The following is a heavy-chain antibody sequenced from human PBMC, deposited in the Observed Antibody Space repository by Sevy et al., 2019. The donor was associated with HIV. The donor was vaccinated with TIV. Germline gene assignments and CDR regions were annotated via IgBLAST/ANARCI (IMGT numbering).Heavy chain of an antibody. V-gene: IGHV3-64*01. CDR1: GFTFSTYA. D-gene: IGHD3-22*01. CDR2: ISGGGGNT. Sequence: QQRGSLKISCAASGFTFSTYAMYWVRQAPGKGLEYVSAISGGGGNTYYGTSVKGRFTVSRDNAKNTLYLQMGSLRAEDMAVYFCARKYHDTSGYPRYSMDVWGQGTTVTVSS. CDR3: ARKYHDTSGYPRYSMDV. J-gene: IGHJ6*02.